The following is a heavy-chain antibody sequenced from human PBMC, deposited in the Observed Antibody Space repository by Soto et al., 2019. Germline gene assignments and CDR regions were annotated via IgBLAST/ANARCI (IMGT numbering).Heavy chain of an antibody. CDR2: ISTYNGNR. CDR3: ARDRLRGYDSSGFYS. V-gene: IGHV1-18*01. D-gene: IGHD3-22*01. Sequence: GASVKASCTASGYTFTRSGISWVRQAPGQGLEWMGWISTYNGNRNFAQKFEDRVTMTTATSTNTVFLELRSLKSDDTAIYYCARDRLRGYDSSGFYSWGQGTMVTVSS. J-gene: IGHJ4*02. CDR1: GYTFTRSG.